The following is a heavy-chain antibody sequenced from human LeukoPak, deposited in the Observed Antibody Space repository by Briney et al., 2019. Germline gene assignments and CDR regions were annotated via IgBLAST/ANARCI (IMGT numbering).Heavy chain of an antibody. D-gene: IGHD2-2*01. CDR2: FDPEDGET. CDR1: GYTLTELS. Sequence: GASVKVSCKVSGYTLTELSMHWVRQAPGKGLEWMGGFDPEDGETIYAQKFQGRVTMTEDTSTDTAYMELSSLRSEDTAVHYCATLMGDCSSTSCYAGPYYYYYGMDVWGQGTTVTVSS. V-gene: IGHV1-24*01. J-gene: IGHJ6*02. CDR3: ATLMGDCSSTSCYAGPYYYYYGMDV.